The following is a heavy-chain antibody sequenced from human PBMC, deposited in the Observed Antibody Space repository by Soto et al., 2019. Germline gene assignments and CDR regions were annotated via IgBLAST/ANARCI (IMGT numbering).Heavy chain of an antibody. CDR3: ARVPGYSIGDL. CDR1: GYTFTSYA. CDR2: INAGNGNT. J-gene: IGHJ2*01. D-gene: IGHD2-21*01. Sequence: QVQLVQSGAEVKKPGASVKVSCKASGYTFTSYAMHWVRQAPGQRLEWMGWINAGNGNTKYSQKFQGRVTFTRDTSASTAYMELSSLRSEDTAVYYCARVPGYSIGDLWGRGTLVTVSS. V-gene: IGHV1-3*01.